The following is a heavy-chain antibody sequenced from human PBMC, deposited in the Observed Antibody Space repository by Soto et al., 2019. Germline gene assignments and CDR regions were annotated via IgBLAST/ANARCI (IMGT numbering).Heavy chain of an antibody. V-gene: IGHV4-38-2*01. CDR2: IYHSWST. Sequence: SETLSLTFGVSCYSIISCYYLGWIRHPPGKGLYWIGGIYHSWSTYYNPSLKSRVTISLDTSKNQFSLKVTSVTAADTAVYYCARVGGSFHGWFDPWGQGALVTVSS. CDR3: ARVGGSFHGWFDP. CDR1: CYSIISCYY. D-gene: IGHD1-26*01. J-gene: IGHJ5*02.